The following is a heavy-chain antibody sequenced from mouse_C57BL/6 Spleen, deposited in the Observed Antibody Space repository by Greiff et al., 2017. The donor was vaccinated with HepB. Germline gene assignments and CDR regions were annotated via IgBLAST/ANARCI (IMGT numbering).Heavy chain of an antibody. V-gene: IGHV14-4*01. CDR3: TTSYYYGSPY. J-gene: IGHJ2*01. D-gene: IGHD1-1*01. Sequence: VQLKESGAELVRPGASVKLSCTASGFNIKDDYMHWVKQRPEQGLEWIGWIDPENGDTEYASKFQGKATITADTSSNTAYLQLSSLTSEDTAVYYCTTSYYYGSPYWGQGTTLTVSS. CDR2: IDPENGDT. CDR1: GFNIKDDY.